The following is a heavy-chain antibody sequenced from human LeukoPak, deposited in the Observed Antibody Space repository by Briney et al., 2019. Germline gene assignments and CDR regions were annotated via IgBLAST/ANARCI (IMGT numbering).Heavy chain of an antibody. CDR3: ARDPAQSYYTDV. J-gene: IGHJ6*03. V-gene: IGHV1-2*02. Sequence: ASVDVSCKATGYRFTAYYSHSLRQAPGQGLEWMGWINPKSPGTNYAQKFQGRVTMTRDTSISTAYMELSSLTSDNTGVYYSARDPAQSYYTDVWGIGTTV. CDR2: INPKSPGT. CDR1: GYRFTAYY.